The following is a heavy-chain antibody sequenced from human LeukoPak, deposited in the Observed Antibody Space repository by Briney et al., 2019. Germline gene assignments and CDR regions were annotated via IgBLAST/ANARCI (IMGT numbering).Heavy chain of an antibody. J-gene: IGHJ4*02. D-gene: IGHD3-22*01. Sequence: GGSLRLSCAASGFTFSSYAMHWVRQAPGKGLEWVAVISYDGSNKYYADSVKGRFTISRDNSKNTLYLQMNSLRAEDTAVYYCARRNYYDSSGYIDYWGQGTLVAVSS. CDR2: ISYDGSNK. CDR1: GFTFSSYA. V-gene: IGHV3-30-3*01. CDR3: ARRNYYDSSGYIDY.